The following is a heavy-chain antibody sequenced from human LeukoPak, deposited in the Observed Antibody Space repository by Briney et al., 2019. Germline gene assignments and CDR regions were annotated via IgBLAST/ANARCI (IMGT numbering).Heavy chain of an antibody. CDR3: AKSVYHSGNY. D-gene: IGHD3-10*01. CDR2: ISGGST. V-gene: IGHV3-23*01. Sequence: GGSLRLSCAASGFTISTYGMSWVRQAPGKGLEWVSSISGGSTYYADSVKGRFTISRDNSKNTVSLQMNSLRAEDTAVYYCAKSVYHSGNYWGQGTLVTVS. CDR1: GFTISTYG. J-gene: IGHJ4*02.